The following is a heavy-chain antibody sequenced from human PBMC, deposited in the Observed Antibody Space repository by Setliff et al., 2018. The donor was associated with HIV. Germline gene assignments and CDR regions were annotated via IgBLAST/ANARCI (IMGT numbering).Heavy chain of an antibody. CDR2: FHYSGST. D-gene: IGHD5-12*01. J-gene: IGHJ4*02. V-gene: IGHV4-39*07. CDR1: GGSSISSSSYY. CDR3: ARDLSGYADGGDY. Sequence: PSETLSLTCNVSGGSSISSSSYYWGWIRQPPGKGLEWIGSFHYSGSTSHNPSLRSRVTISVDTSKNQFSLKLSSVTAADTAVYYCARDLSGYADGGDYWGQGTLVTVPQ.